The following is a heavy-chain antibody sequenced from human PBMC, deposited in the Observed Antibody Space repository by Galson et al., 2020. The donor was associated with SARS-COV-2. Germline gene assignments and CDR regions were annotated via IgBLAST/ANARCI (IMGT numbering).Heavy chain of an antibody. Sequence: ASVKVSCKASGYTFTDYDINWVRQATGQGLEWMGWMNPNSGNTGSAQKFQGRVTMTRDTSIGTAYMQLSSLRSEDTAVYYCATYSGSSMRGVDPWGQGTLVTVSS. V-gene: IGHV1-8*01. CDR3: ATYSGSSMRGVDP. CDR1: GYTFTDYD. D-gene: IGHD6-13*01. CDR2: MNPNSGNT. J-gene: IGHJ5*02.